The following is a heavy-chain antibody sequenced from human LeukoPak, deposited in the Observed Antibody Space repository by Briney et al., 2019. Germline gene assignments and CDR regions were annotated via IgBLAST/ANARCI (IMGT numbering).Heavy chain of an antibody. CDR3: ARDPNGLYDFDY. Sequence: PGGSLRLSCAASGFTFSSYSMNWLRQAPGRGLEWVTYIDNGGTVKYYADSVKGRFIISRDNARSLVDLQMNSLRAEDTAIYYCARDPNGLYDFDYWGRGTLVTVSS. CDR1: GFTFSSYS. D-gene: IGHD5/OR15-5a*01. V-gene: IGHV3-21*06. J-gene: IGHJ4*02. CDR2: IDNGGTVK.